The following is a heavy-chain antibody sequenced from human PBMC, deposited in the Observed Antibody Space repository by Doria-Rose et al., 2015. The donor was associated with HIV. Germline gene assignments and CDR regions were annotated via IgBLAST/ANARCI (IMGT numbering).Heavy chain of an antibody. CDR1: GVSLSSPGMG. CDR3: ARIKSSRWYHKYYFDF. Sequence: QVTLKEFGPVLVKPTETLTLTCTVSGVSLSSPGMGVSWIRQPSGKALEWLANNFSDDERSYKTSLQSRLTISRGTSKSQVVLTMTDMDPVDTATYYCARIKSSRWYHKYYFDFWGQGTLVIVSA. CDR2: NFSDDER. J-gene: IGHJ4*02. V-gene: IGHV2-26*01. D-gene: IGHD6-13*01.